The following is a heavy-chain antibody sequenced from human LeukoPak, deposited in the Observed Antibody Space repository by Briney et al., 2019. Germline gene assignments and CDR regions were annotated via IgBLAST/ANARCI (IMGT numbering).Heavy chain of an antibody. J-gene: IGHJ4*02. Sequence: GGSLRLSCAASGFTFSSYSMNWVRQAPGKGLEWVSSISSSSSYIYYADSVKGRFTISRDNAKNSLYLQMNSLRAEDTAVYYCAREITIFGVVIRGLAFDYWGQGTLVTVSS. D-gene: IGHD3-3*01. CDR3: AREITIFGVVIRGLAFDY. V-gene: IGHV3-21*01. CDR1: GFTFSSYS. CDR2: ISSSSSYI.